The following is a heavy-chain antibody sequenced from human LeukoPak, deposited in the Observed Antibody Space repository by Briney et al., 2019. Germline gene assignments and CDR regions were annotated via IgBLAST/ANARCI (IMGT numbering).Heavy chain of an antibody. V-gene: IGHV3-15*01. CDR2: IKTKSGGGTT. J-gene: IGHJ3*02. CDR3: ATNHAFDI. Sequence: GGSLRLSCAASGFTFSSYSMNWVRQAPGKGLEWVGRIKTKSGGGTTDYGGSVKGRLTISRDGSKNTLYLQMNSLKVGDTAVYYCATNHAFDIWGQGTMVTVSS. CDR1: GFTFSSYS.